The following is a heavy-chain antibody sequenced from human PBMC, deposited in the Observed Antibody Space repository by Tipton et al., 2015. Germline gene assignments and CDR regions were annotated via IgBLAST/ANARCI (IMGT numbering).Heavy chain of an antibody. CDR1: AYSISSDYY. J-gene: IGHJ4*02. CDR2: ISHRDGT. D-gene: IGHD4-23*01. V-gene: IGHV4-38-2*01. Sequence: TLSLTCAVSAYSISSDYYWGWIRQAPGKGLEWIGYISHRDGTNYNPSLKSRVTISVDTSKTQFSLKMSSVTASDTAVYYCARARGRHGGLFDSWGQGTLVTVSS. CDR3: ARARGRHGGLFDS.